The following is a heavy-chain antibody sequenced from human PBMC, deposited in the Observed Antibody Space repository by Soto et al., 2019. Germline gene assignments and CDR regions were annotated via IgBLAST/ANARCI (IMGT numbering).Heavy chain of an antibody. CDR1: GFTFSSYA. D-gene: IGHD6-13*01. Sequence: SLRLSCAASGFTFSSYAMHWVRQAPGKGLEWVAVISYDGSNKYYADSVKGRFTISRDNSKNTLYLQMNSLRAEDTAVYYCARAPRIAAAGFDYWGQGTLVTVSS. CDR3: ARAPRIAAAGFDY. V-gene: IGHV3-30-3*01. J-gene: IGHJ4*02. CDR2: ISYDGSNK.